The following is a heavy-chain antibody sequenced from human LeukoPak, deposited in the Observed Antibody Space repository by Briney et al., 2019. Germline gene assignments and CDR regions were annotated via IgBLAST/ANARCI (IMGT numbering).Heavy chain of an antibody. J-gene: IGHJ4*02. CDR2: IDYSGNT. V-gene: IGHV4-59*01. CDR1: TGSIRSPYY. Sequence: SETLSLTCAVSTGSIRSPYYWSWIRQPPGEGLEWIGYIDYSGNTYSNPSLKSRITISLDTSRRQFSLKLSSVTAADTAVYYCARADKTMTNDAYYFDYWGQGTPVTVSS. D-gene: IGHD1-1*01. CDR3: ARADKTMTNDAYYFDY.